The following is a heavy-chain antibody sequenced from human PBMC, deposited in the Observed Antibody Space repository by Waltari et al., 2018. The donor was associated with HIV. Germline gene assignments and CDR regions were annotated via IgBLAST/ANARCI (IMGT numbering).Heavy chain of an antibody. V-gene: IGHV3-23*01. CDR2: ISGSGGST. CDR1: GFTFSSYA. CDR3: AKDPLEQLPFDY. Sequence: EVQLLESGGGLVQPGGSLRLSCAASGFTFSSYAMSWVRQAPGNGLGWVSAISGSGGSTYYADSVKGRFTISRDNSKNTLYLQMNSLRAEDTAVYYCAKDPLEQLPFDYWGQGTLVTVSS. D-gene: IGHD1-1*01. J-gene: IGHJ4*02.